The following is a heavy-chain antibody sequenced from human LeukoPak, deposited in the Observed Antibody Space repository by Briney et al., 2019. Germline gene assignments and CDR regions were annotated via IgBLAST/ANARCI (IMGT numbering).Heavy chain of an antibody. Sequence: SQTLSLICTVSGGSISSGSYYWSWIRQPAGKGLEWIGRIYTSGSTNYNPSLKSRVTISVDTSKNQFSLKLSSVTAADTAVYYCARELQNYGLDYWGQGTLVTVSS. CDR2: IYTSGST. J-gene: IGHJ4*02. CDR3: ARELQNYGLDY. V-gene: IGHV4-61*02. D-gene: IGHD3-10*01. CDR1: GGSISSGSYY.